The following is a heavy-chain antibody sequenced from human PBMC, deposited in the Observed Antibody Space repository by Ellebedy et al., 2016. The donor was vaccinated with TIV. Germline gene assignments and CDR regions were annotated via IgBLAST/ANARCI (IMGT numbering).Heavy chain of an antibody. J-gene: IGHJ4*02. Sequence: GGSLRLSCAASGFTFSSYAMSWVRQAPGKGLEWVSAISGSGGSTYYADSVKGRFTISRDSSKTTVHLQMNSLRAEDTALYYCARGMGTTWSLDYWGQGTLVTVSS. CDR3: ARGMGTTWSLDY. V-gene: IGHV3-23*01. CDR2: ISGSGGST. CDR1: GFTFSSYA. D-gene: IGHD6-13*01.